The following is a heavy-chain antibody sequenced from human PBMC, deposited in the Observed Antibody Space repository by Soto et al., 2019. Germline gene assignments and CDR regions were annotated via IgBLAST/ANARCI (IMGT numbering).Heavy chain of an antibody. V-gene: IGHV4-34*01. CDR2: MSHSGGT. CDR3: ARVERGTATTVVDAFDI. D-gene: IGHD1-1*01. Sequence: QVQLQQWGAGLLKPSETLSLTCAVYGGFVSSGNYYWSWIRQPPGKGLEWIGEMSHSGGTHFHPSLKSRVTISVDTSKNQFSLKMSSVTAADTALYYCARVERGTATTVVDAFDIWGPGTMVTVSS. CDR1: GGFVSSGNYY. J-gene: IGHJ3*02.